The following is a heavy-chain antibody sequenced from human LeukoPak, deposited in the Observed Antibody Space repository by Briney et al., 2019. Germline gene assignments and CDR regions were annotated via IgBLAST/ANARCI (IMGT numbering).Heavy chain of an antibody. J-gene: IGHJ4*02. CDR3: ARIYDFWSGYYFDY. V-gene: IGHV1-8*02. CDR1: GYTFTSYD. CDR2: MNPNSGNT. D-gene: IGHD3-3*01. Sequence: ASVKVSCKASGYTFTSYDINWVRQATGQGLEWMGWMNPNSGNTGYAQKFQGRVTMTRDTSISTAYMELSRLRSDDTAVYYCARIYDFWSGYYFDYWGQGTLVTVSS.